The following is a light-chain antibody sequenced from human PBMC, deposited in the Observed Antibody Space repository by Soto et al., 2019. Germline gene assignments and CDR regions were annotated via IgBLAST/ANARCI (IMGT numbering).Light chain of an antibody. CDR1: QSVGTN. V-gene: IGKV3-15*01. J-gene: IGKJ1*01. Sequence: ERVMTQSPVTLSVSPGESVTLSCRASQSVGTNLAWYQQKPGQAPSLLIYGVSTRATGIPTRFSGSGSGRQFTLTISSLQSEDFAVYYCQQYNNWPQTFSQGTKVDIK. CDR2: GVS. CDR3: QQYNNWPQT.